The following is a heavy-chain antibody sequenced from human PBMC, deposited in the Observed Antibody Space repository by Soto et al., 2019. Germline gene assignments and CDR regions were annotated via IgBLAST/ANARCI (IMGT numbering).Heavy chain of an antibody. Sequence: EVQVVESGGGVVKPGGSLRLACAASGFPFSSFSWNWVRQAPGKGLEWVSSISPGGNSVYYADSVKGRFTISRDNAKNSLYLQMNNLRAEDAAVYYCARPRGPRGYDLIDYWGQGTLVTVSS. V-gene: IGHV3-21*02. CDR1: GFPFSSFS. CDR3: ARPRGPRGYDLIDY. J-gene: IGHJ4*02. CDR2: ISPGGNSV. D-gene: IGHD5-12*01.